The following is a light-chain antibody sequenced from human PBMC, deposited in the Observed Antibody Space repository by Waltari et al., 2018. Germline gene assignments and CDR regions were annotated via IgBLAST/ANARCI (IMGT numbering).Light chain of an antibody. Sequence: DIQMTQSPSSLSASVGDRVTITCRASQSVSSFLNWYQQKQGKAPQLLIYAASTLESGVPSRFSGSGSGTDFTLAISSLQLEDFATYYCQQSYTVPITFGPGTKVDIK. J-gene: IGKJ3*01. V-gene: IGKV1-39*01. CDR1: QSVSSF. CDR2: AAS. CDR3: QQSYTVPIT.